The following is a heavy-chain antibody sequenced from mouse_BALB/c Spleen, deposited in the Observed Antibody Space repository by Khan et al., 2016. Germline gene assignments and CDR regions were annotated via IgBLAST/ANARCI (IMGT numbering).Heavy chain of an antibody. V-gene: IGHV1-9*01. D-gene: IGHD1-1*02. CDR2: ILPGSDST. CDR1: DYTFSNYW. J-gene: IGHJ2*01. Sequence: QVQLQQSGAELMKPGASVKISCKATDYTFSNYWIEWIKQRPGHGLEWIGEILPGSDSTHFNEKFKAKATITADTSSNTAYMQLSSLTSEDSAGYYCAVGLYGHFDYWGQGTALTVSS. CDR3: AVGLYGHFDY.